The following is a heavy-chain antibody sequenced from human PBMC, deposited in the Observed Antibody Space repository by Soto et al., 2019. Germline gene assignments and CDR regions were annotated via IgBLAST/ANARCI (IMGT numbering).Heavy chain of an antibody. CDR1: GFTFSSYA. V-gene: IGHV3-23*01. J-gene: IGHJ3*02. D-gene: IGHD2-8*01. CDR3: AKPVYCTNGVCYAFDI. CDR2: ISGSGGST. Sequence: GGSLRLSCAASGFTFSSYAMSWVRQAPGKGLEWVSAISGSGGSTYYADSVKGRFTSSRDNSKNTLYLQMNSLSAEDTAVYYCAKPVYCTNGVCYAFDIWGQGTMDTVSS.